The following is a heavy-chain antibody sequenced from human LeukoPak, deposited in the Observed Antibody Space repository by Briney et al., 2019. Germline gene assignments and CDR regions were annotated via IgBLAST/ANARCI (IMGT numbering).Heavy chain of an antibody. V-gene: IGHV3-30*02. CDR3: AKDGAWLRFDD. J-gene: IGHJ4*02. CDR2: IRYDGSNK. CDR1: GFTFSSYG. Sequence: GGSLRLSCAASGFTFSSYGMHWVRQAPGKGLEWVAFIRYDGSNKYYADSVKGRFTISRDNSKNTLYLQMKNLRAEDTAVYYCAKDGAWLRFDDWGQGILVTVSS. D-gene: IGHD5-12*01.